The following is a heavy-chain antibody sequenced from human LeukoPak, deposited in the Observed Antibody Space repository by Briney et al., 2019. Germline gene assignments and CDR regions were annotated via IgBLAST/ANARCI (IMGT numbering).Heavy chain of an antibody. Sequence: GGSLRLSCAASGFTFSSYAMSWVRQAPGKGLEWVSAISGSGGSTYYADSVKGRFTISRDNSKNTLYLQMNSLRAEDTAVYYCAKGSRGYSHGNPDVRFDYWGQGTLVTVSS. D-gene: IGHD5-18*01. CDR2: ISGSGGST. J-gene: IGHJ4*02. CDR1: GFTFSSYA. CDR3: AKGSRGYSHGNPDVRFDY. V-gene: IGHV3-23*01.